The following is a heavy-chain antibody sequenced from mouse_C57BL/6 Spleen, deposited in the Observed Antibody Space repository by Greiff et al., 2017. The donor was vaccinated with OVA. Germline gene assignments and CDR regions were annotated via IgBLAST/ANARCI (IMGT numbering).Heavy chain of an antibody. Sequence: VQLQQPGAELVKPGASVKLSCKASGYTFTSYWMHWVKQRPGQGLEWIGMIHPNSGSTNYNEKFKSKATLTVDKSSSTAYMQLSSLTSEDSAVYYCAREFYDYDWFAYWGQGTLVTVSA. J-gene: IGHJ3*01. CDR2: IHPNSGST. CDR1: GYTFTSYW. V-gene: IGHV1-64*01. CDR3: AREFYDYDWFAY. D-gene: IGHD2-4*01.